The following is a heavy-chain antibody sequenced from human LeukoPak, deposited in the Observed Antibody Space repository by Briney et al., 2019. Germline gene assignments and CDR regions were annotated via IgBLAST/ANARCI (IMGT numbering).Heavy chain of an antibody. CDR1: GYTFTDYY. D-gene: IGHD5-24*01. J-gene: IGHJ6*03. CDR2: INPNSGGT. CDR3: ARVPGEMATHYYYYYMDV. V-gene: IGHV1-2*02. Sequence: ASVKVSCKASGYTFTDYYLHWVRQAPGQGLEWMGWINPNSGGTNYAQKFQGRVTMTRDTSISTAYMELSRLRSDDTAVYYCARVPGEMATHYYYYYMDVWGKGTTVTVSS.